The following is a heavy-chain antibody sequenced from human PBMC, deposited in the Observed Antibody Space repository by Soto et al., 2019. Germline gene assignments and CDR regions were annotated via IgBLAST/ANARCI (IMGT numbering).Heavy chain of an antibody. CDR3: ARELMEIVTGYYHYFDY. CDR1: GYTFTSYG. D-gene: IGHD3-9*01. CDR2: ISAYNGNT. V-gene: IGHV1-18*01. J-gene: IGHJ4*02. Sequence: ASVKVSCKASGYTFTSYGISWVRQAPGQGLEWMGWISAYNGNTNYAQKLQGRVTMTTDTSTSTAYMELRSLRSDDTAVYYCARELMEIVTGYYHYFDYWGQGILVTVSS.